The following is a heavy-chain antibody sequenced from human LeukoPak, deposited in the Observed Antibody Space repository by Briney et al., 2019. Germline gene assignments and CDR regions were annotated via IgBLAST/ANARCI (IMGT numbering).Heavy chain of an antibody. CDR3: ARDRGAKSGSYANDAFDI. D-gene: IGHD1-26*01. J-gene: IGHJ3*02. V-gene: IGHV3-11*04. CDR1: GFIFSDYY. CDR2: ISSGGSTI. Sequence: GGSLRLSCAASGFIFSDYYMSWIRQAPGKGLEWVSYISSGGSTIYYADSVKGRFTISRDNAKNTLYLQMNSLRAEDTAVYYCARDRGAKSGSYANDAFDIWGQGTMVTVSS.